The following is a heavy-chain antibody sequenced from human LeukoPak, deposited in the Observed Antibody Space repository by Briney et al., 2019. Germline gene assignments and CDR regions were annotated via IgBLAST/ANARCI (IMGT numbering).Heavy chain of an antibody. CDR1: GGSISSYY. J-gene: IGHJ6*02. CDR3: ARDPSLGGTYYYGMDV. CDR2: IYYSGST. D-gene: IGHD4-23*01. Sequence: SETLSLTCTVSGGSISSYYWSWIRQPPGKGLEWIGYIYYSGSTNYNPSLKSRVTISVDTSKNQFSLKLSSVTAADTAVYYCARDPSLGGTYYYGMDVWGQGTTVTVSS. V-gene: IGHV4-59*01.